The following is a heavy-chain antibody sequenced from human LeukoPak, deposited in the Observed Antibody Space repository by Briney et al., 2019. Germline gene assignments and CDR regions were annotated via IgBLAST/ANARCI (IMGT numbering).Heavy chain of an antibody. J-gene: IGHJ5*02. D-gene: IGHD6-25*01. CDR2: IYYSGST. Sequence: PSETLSLTCTVSGGSISSSSYYWGWIRQPPGKGLEWIGYIYYSGSTNYNPSLRSRVTMALDTSKNQFSLKLRSVTAADTAVYYCARDHQRLGRFDPWGQGTLVTVSS. V-gene: IGHV4-61*01. CDR3: ARDHQRLGRFDP. CDR1: GGSISSSSYY.